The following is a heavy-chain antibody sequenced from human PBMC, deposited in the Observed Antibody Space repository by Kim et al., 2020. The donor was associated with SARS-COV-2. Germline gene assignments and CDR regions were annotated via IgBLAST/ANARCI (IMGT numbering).Heavy chain of an antibody. J-gene: IGHJ5*02. D-gene: IGHD2-2*01. Sequence: SETLSLTCAVYGGSFSGYYWSWIRQPPGKGLEWIGEINHSGSTNYNPSLKSRVTISVDTSKNQFSLKLSSVTAADTAVYYCARGFIRIVVVPAPTIFENWFDPWGQGTLVTVSS. V-gene: IGHV4-34*01. CDR2: INHSGST. CDR3: ARGFIRIVVVPAPTIFENWFDP. CDR1: GGSFSGYY.